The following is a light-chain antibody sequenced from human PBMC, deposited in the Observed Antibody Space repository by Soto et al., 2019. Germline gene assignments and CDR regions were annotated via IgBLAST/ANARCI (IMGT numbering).Light chain of an antibody. CDR1: QSLSTGY. CDR3: QQYDSSSYT. CDR2: AAS. Sequence: EIVLTQSPGTLSLSQGERATLSCRASQSLSTGYLAWYQQKPGQAPRLLIYAASTRATGIPDRFSGSGSGTDFTLTICRLGPEDFAVYYCQQYDSSSYTFGQGTKLEIK. J-gene: IGKJ2*01. V-gene: IGKV3-20*01.